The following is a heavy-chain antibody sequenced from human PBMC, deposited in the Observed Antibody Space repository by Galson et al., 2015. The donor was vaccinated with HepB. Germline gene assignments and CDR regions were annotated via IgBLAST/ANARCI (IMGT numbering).Heavy chain of an antibody. V-gene: IGHV5-51*01. CDR1: GYSFTSYW. CDR3: ARRHYYGSGSYYNSYYFDY. D-gene: IGHD3-10*01. Sequence: QSGAEVKKPGESLKISCKGSGYSFTSYWIGWMRQMPGKGLEWMGIIYPGDSDTRYSPSFQGQVTISADKSISTAYLQWSSLKASDTAMYYCARRHYYGSGSYYNSYYFDYWGQGTLVTVSS. CDR2: IYPGDSDT. J-gene: IGHJ4*02.